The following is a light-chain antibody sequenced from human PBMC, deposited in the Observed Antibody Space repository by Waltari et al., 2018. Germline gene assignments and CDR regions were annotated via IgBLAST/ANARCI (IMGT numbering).Light chain of an antibody. Sequence: SNELTQPPSVSVFPGQTARITCSADALADESASWYQQKPGQAPVMIIYKDNERPSGIPDRFSGSSSGTTVTLTISAVQAEDEADYFCQSVDSADSYPVFGEGTKLTVL. J-gene: IGLJ2*01. CDR1: ALADES. CDR2: KDN. V-gene: IGLV3-25*03. CDR3: QSVDSADSYPV.